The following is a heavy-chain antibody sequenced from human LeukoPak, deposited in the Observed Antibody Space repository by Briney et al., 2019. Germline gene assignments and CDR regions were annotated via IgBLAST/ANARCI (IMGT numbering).Heavy chain of an antibody. CDR1: GGSISSGDYY. CDR3: ARGVNNYGYGFYFDY. J-gene: IGHJ4*02. CDR2: IYYSGST. Sequence: SETLSLTCTVSGGSISSGDYYWSWIRQPPGKGLEWIGYIYYSGSTYYNPSLKSRVTISVDTSKNQFSLKLTSVTAADTAVYFCARGVNNYGYGFYFDYWGQGTLVTVSS. D-gene: IGHD5-18*01. V-gene: IGHV4-30-4*02.